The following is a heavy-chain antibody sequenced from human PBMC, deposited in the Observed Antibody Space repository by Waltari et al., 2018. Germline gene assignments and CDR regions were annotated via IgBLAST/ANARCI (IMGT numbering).Heavy chain of an antibody. CDR1: GGSFSGYY. D-gene: IGHD2-15*01. Sequence: QVQLQQWGAGLLKPSETLSLTCAVYGGSFSGYYWSWIRQPPGKGLEWIGEINPSGSTNYNPSVKSRVTISVDTSKNQFSLKLSSVTAADTAVYYCASLIRCSGGSCYSGHYYYGMDVWGQGTTVTVSS. V-gene: IGHV4-34*01. CDR2: INPSGST. CDR3: ASLIRCSGGSCYSGHYYYGMDV. J-gene: IGHJ6*02.